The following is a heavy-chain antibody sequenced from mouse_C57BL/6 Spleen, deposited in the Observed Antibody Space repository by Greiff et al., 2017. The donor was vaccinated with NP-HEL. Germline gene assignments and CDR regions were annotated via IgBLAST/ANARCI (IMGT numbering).Heavy chain of an antibody. V-gene: IGHV1-15*01. Sequence: VQLQQPGAELVRPGASVTLSCKASGYTFTDYEMHWVKQTPVHGLEWIGAIDPETGGTAYNQKFKGKAILTADKSSSTAYMELRSLTSEDSAVYYCTRRGEYYYGSSYWYFDVWGTGTTVTVSS. D-gene: IGHD1-1*01. J-gene: IGHJ1*03. CDR1: GYTFTDYE. CDR2: IDPETGGT. CDR3: TRRGEYYYGSSYWYFDV.